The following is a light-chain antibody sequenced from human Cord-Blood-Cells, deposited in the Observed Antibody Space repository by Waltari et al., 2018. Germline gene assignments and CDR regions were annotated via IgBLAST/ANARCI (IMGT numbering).Light chain of an antibody. V-gene: IGKV4-1*01. J-gene: IGKJ1*01. Sequence: DIVMNQSPDSLAVSLGERATINCKARQSVLYSSNNKNYLAWYQQKPGQPPKLLIYWASTRESGVPDRFSGSGSGTDFTLTISSLQAEDVAVYYCQQYYSTPPWTFGQGTKVEIK. CDR3: QQYYSTPPWT. CDR1: QSVLYSSNNKNY. CDR2: WAS.